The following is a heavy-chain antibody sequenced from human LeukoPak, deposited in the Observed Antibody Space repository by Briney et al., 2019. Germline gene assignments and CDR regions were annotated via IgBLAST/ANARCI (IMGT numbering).Heavy chain of an antibody. CDR1: SGSFSGYY. V-gene: IGHV4-34*01. CDR2: INHSGST. CDR3: ARLPPGIYYYYMDV. Sequence: SETLSLTCAVYSGSFSGYYWSWIRQPPGKGLEWIGEINHSGSTNYNPSLKSRVTISVDTSKNQFSLKLSSVTAADTAVYYCARLPPGIYYYYMDVWGKGTTVTISS. D-gene: IGHD2/OR15-2a*01. J-gene: IGHJ6*03.